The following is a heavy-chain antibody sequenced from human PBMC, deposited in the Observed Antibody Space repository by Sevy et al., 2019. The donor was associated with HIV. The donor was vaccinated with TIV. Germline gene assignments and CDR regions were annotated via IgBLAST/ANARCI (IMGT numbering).Heavy chain of an antibody. D-gene: IGHD2-2*01. V-gene: IGHV3-30*02. J-gene: IGHJ5*02. CDR3: AKDLRVVIPAAMQPADL. CDR2: INFDGSDR. CDR1: KFPFRSNG. Sequence: GGSLRLSCVASKFPFRSNGFHWVRQPPGKGLEWLSYINFDGSDRKYADSVKGRFTVSRDNSKNTLYLQMNGLRAEDTAVYYCAKDLRVVIPAAMQPADLWGQGTLVTVSS.